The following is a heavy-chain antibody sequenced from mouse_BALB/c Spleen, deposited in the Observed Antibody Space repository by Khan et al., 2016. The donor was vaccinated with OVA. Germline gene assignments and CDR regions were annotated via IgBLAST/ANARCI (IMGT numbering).Heavy chain of an antibody. CDR2: MIYSGNT. V-gene: IGHV3-8*02. CDR1: GDSITSGY. D-gene: IGHD2-14*01. J-gene: IGHJ3*01. Sequence: EVQLVESGPSLVKPSQTLSLTCSVTGDSITSGYWSWIRKFPGNKLEYMGYMIYSGNTYYNPSLKSRISITRHTSKNQYYMQLNSVTTEDTSTYYCARSTYRYAFAYWGQGTLVTVSA. CDR3: ARSTYRYAFAY.